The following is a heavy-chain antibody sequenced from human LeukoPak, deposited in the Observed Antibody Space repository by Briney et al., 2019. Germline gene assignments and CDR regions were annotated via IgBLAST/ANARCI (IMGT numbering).Heavy chain of an antibody. J-gene: IGHJ4*02. CDR2: IGSSVSTR. CDR1: GFTFSSYN. Sequence: GGSLRLSCAVSGFTFSSYNMNWVRRAPGKGLEWVSYIGSSVSTRYYADSVKGRFTISRDNGEHSLYLQMNSLRAEDTAVYYCAREGSDFWSGYSKGYFDYWGQGTLVTVSS. V-gene: IGHV3-48*01. D-gene: IGHD3-3*01. CDR3: AREGSDFWSGYSKGYFDY.